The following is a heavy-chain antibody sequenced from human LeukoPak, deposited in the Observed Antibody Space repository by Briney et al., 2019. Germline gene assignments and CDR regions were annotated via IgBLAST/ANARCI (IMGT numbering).Heavy chain of an antibody. CDR2: IYYSGST. CDR1: GGSISSSSYY. Sequence: SETLSLTCTVSGGSISSSSYYWGWIRQPPGKGLEWIGSIYYSGSTFYNPSLKSRVTISVHTSKNQFSLKLSSVTAADTAVYYCARHVSSSVYKPFDYWGQGTLVTVSS. J-gene: IGHJ4*02. CDR3: ARHVSSSVYKPFDY. V-gene: IGHV4-39*01. D-gene: IGHD3-22*01.